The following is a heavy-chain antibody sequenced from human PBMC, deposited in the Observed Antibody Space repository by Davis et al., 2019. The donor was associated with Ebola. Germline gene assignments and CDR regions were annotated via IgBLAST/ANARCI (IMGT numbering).Heavy chain of an antibody. CDR3: AIARVGISYWFDP. J-gene: IGHJ5*02. D-gene: IGHD2-21*01. CDR2: IYYSGST. CDR1: GGSTSSGDYS. Sequence: MPSETLSLTCTVSGGSTSSGDYSWSWIRQHPGKGLERLGYIYYSGSTYYNPSLERRVTISVDTSKNQFSLKLSSVTAADTAVYYCAIARVGISYWFDPWGQGTLVTVSS. V-gene: IGHV4-30-4*01.